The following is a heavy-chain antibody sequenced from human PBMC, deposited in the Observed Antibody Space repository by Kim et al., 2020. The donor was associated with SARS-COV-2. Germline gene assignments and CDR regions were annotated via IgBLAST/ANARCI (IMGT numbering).Heavy chain of an antibody. CDR1: GGTFSSYA. Sequence: SVKVSCKASGGTFSSYAISWVRQAPGQGLEWMGGIIPIFGTANYAQKFQGRVTITADESTSTAYMELSSLRSEDTAVYYCARGQARFIVLMVYAFDGMDVWGQGTTVTVSS. D-gene: IGHD2-8*01. J-gene: IGHJ6*02. CDR3: ARGQARFIVLMVYAFDGMDV. V-gene: IGHV1-69*13. CDR2: IIPIFGTA.